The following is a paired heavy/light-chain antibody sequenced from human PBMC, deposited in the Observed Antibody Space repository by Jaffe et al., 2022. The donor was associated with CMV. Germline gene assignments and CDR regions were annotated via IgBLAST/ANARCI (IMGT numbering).Light chain of an antibody. CDR1: QSVLYSSNNKNY. J-gene: IGKJ4*01. CDR2: WAS. CDR3: QQYYSTPQT. V-gene: IGKV4-1*01. Sequence: DIVMTQSPDSLAVSLGERATINCKSSQSVLYSSNNKNYLAWYQQKPGQPPKLLIYWASTRESGVPDRFSGSGSGTDFTLTISSLQAEDVAVYYCQQYYSTPQTFGGGTKVEIK.
Heavy chain of an antibody. CDR3: ARVSATIRFLEWLREDGAFDI. CDR1: GYTFTSYY. CDR2: INPSGGST. V-gene: IGHV1-46*01. Sequence: QVQLVQSGAEVKKPGASVKVSCKASGYTFTSYYMHWVRQAPGQGLEWMGIINPSGGSTSYAQKFQGRVTMTRDTSTSTVYMELSSLRSEDTAVYYCARVSATIRFLEWLREDGAFDIWGQGTMVTVSS. J-gene: IGHJ3*02. D-gene: IGHD3-3*01.